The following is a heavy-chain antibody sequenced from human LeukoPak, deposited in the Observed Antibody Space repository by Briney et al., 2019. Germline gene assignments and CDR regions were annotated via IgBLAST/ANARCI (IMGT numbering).Heavy chain of an antibody. CDR2: ISYDGSNK. CDR1: GFTFSSYG. Sequence: EGSLRLSCAASGFTFSSYGMHWVRQAPGRGLEWVAVISYDGSNKYYVDSVKGRFTISRDSSKNTLYLQMNSLRVEDTAVYYCAKDRGSSSWYVDYWGQGTLVTVSS. CDR3: AKDRGSSSWYVDY. D-gene: IGHD6-13*01. J-gene: IGHJ4*02. V-gene: IGHV3-30*18.